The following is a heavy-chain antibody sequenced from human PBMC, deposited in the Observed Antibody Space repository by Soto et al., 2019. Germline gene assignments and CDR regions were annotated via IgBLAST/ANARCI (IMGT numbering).Heavy chain of an antibody. CDR1: GYSFAGYW. CDR3: SRLRYVSDTGQYSQYCFES. J-gene: IGHJ4*02. D-gene: IGHD5-18*01. Sequence: WESMKISCKGSGYSFAGYWITWVRQKPGKGLVWMGRIDPSDSQTYYSPSFRGHVTISVTRFITTVFLQWSSLRASDTAIYYCSRLRYVSDTGQYSQYCFESRDQGTSVTVSS. V-gene: IGHV5-10-1*01. CDR2: IDPSDSQT.